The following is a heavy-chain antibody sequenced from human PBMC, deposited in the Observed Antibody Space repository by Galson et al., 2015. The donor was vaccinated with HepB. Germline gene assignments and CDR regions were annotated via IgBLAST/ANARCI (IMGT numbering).Heavy chain of an antibody. V-gene: IGHV4-39*01. J-gene: IGHJ5*02. CDR2: IYYSGST. CDR3: ARHEDWDAVNCSGGSCYVGQDNWFDP. D-gene: IGHD2-15*01. CDR1: GGSISSSSYY. Sequence: LSLTCTVSGGSISSSSYYWGWIRQPPGKGLEWIGSIYYSGSTYYNPSLKSRVTISVDTSKNQFSLKLSSVTAADTAVYYCARHEDWDAVNCSGGSCYVGQDNWFDPWGQGTLVTVSS.